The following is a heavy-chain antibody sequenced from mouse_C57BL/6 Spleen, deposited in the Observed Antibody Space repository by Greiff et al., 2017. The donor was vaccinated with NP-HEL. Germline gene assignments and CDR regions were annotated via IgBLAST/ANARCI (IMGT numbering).Heavy chain of an antibody. Sequence: EVQVVESGGGLVQPKGSLKLSCAASGFSFNTYAMNWVRQAPGKGLEWVARIRSKSNNYATYYADSVKDRFTISRDDSESMLYLQMNNLKTEDTAMYYCVRDYYSNPFAYWGQGTLVTVSA. D-gene: IGHD2-5*01. CDR1: GFSFNTYA. J-gene: IGHJ3*01. CDR3: VRDYYSNPFAY. V-gene: IGHV10-1*01. CDR2: IRSKSNNYAT.